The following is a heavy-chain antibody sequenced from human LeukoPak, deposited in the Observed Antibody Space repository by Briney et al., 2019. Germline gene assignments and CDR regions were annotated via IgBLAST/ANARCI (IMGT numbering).Heavy chain of an antibody. V-gene: IGHV3-74*01. Sequence: GGSLRLSCAASGFTFSRYWMHWVRQAPGKGLEWVSRINSDGSSTTYADSVKGRFTISRDNAKNTLNLQMNSLRVEDTAVYFCARPYNDILNGRYFYYYDMGVWGQGTTVTVSS. J-gene: IGHJ6*02. D-gene: IGHD3-9*01. CDR2: INSDGSST. CDR3: ARPYNDILNGRYFYYYDMGV. CDR1: GFTFSRYW.